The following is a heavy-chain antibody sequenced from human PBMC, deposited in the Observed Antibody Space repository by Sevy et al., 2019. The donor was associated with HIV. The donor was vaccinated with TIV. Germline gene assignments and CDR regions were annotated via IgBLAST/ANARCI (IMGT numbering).Heavy chain of an antibody. J-gene: IGHJ4*02. CDR2: ISYDGSNT. Sequence: GGSLRLSCAASGFTFSTYAMHWVRQAPGKGLEWVAVISYDGSNTYYADSVKGRFTISRDSSKNTLYLQLNSLRAEDTAVYFCAREEGYDSRGYDLSNYWGQGTLVTVSS. V-gene: IGHV3-30*04. CDR3: AREEGYDSRGYDLSNY. CDR1: GFTFSTYA. D-gene: IGHD3-22*01.